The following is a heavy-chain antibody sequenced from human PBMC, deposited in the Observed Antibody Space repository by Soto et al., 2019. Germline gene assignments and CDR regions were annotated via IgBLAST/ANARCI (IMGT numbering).Heavy chain of an antibody. V-gene: IGHV3-23*01. Sequence: DVRLLQSGGGLVQPGGSLTLSCAASRFIFSDYAMNWVRQAPGKGLEWVSSIGGSNTDRYYADSVKGRFIISRDNSKNTMYLQMNSLRDDDTAVYYCAKDAVSYNGKWDWFDSWGQGTLVTVSS. CDR3: AKDAVSYNGKWDWFDS. D-gene: IGHD1-26*01. CDR2: IGGSNTDR. J-gene: IGHJ5*01. CDR1: RFIFSDYA.